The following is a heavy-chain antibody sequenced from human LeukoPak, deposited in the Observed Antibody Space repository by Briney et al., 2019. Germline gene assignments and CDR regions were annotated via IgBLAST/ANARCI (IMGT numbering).Heavy chain of an antibody. Sequence: ASVKVSCKASGYTFTSYGISWVRQAPGQGLEWMGGFDPEDGETIYAQKFQGRVTMTEDTSTDTAYMELSSLRSEDTAVYYCATTRWFGEVYFDYWGQGTLVTVSS. CDR3: ATTRWFGEVYFDY. CDR1: GYTFTSYG. CDR2: FDPEDGET. J-gene: IGHJ4*02. V-gene: IGHV1-24*01. D-gene: IGHD3-10*01.